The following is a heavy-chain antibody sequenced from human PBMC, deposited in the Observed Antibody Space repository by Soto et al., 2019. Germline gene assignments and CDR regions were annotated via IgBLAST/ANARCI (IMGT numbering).Heavy chain of an antibody. CDR2: IIPIFGTA. Sequence: QVQLVQSGAQVKKPGSSVKVSCKASGGTFSSYSINWVRQAPGQGLEWMGEIIPIFGTANYAQKFQGRVTITADESTSAAYMQLSSLRSEDTAVYYCARDGGRHSGGIDYWGQGTLVTVSS. V-gene: IGHV1-69*01. J-gene: IGHJ4*02. CDR3: ARDGGRHSGGIDY. D-gene: IGHD1-26*01. CDR1: GGTFSSYS.